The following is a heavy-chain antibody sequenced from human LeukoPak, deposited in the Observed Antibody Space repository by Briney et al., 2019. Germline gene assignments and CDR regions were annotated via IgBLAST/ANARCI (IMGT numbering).Heavy chain of an antibody. CDR3: ARRGGCISTSCNLDY. V-gene: IGHV1-46*03. Sequence: ASVKVSCKTSGYTFTSYYMHWMRQAPGQGLEWVEMINPNGGGTSSAQKFQGRVTMTRDTSTSTVYMDLSSLRSEDTAIYYCARRGGCISTSCNLDYWGQGTLVTVSS. D-gene: IGHD2-2*01. J-gene: IGHJ4*02. CDR2: INPNGGGT. CDR1: GYTFTSYY.